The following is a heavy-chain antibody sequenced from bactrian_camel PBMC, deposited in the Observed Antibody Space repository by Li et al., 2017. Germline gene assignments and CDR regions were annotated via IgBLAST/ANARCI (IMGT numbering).Heavy chain of an antibody. D-gene: IGHD2*01. CDR1: GVTYNNRKC. V-gene: IGHV3S54*01. J-gene: IGHJ4*01. Sequence: HVQLVESGGGSVQAGGSLRLSCAVSGVTYNNRKCIGWFRQSPGNEREVLAAIYTRDGTTHYADSVKGRFTISHVNANNTTFLQMNSLKPEDSAMYYCAAAEPCALIWPTAVGSVGDWGRGTQVTVS. CDR2: IYTRDGTT. CDR3: AAAEPCALIWPTAVGSVGD.